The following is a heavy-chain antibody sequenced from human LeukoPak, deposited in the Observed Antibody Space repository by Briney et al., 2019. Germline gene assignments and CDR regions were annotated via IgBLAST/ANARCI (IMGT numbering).Heavy chain of an antibody. V-gene: IGHV3-21*01. CDR2: ISSSSSYI. Sequence: GGSLRLSCAASGFTFSSYSMNWVRQAPGKGLEWVSSISSSSSYIYYADLVKGRFTICRDHAKNSLYLQMNSLRAEDTAVYYCARDSPSDDAFDIWGQGTMVTISS. CDR3: ARDSPSDDAFDI. CDR1: GFTFSSYS. J-gene: IGHJ3*02.